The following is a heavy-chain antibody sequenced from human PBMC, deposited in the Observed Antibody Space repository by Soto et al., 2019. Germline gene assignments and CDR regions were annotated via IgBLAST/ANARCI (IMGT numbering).Heavy chain of an antibody. D-gene: IGHD4-17*01. J-gene: IGHJ4*02. CDR3: ARAAGAVTTNDY. Sequence: PGGSLRLSCAASGFTFSSYSMNWVRQAPGKGLEWVSSISSSSSYIYYADSVKGRFTISRDNAKNSLYLQMNSLRAEDTAVYYCARAAGAVTTNDYWGQGILVTVSS. CDR2: ISSSSSYI. CDR1: GFTFSSYS. V-gene: IGHV3-21*01.